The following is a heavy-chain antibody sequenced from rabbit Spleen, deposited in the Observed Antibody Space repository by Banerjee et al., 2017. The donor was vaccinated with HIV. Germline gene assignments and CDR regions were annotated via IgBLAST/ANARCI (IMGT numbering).Heavy chain of an antibody. D-gene: IGHD6-1*01. CDR2: IYAGKGRT. J-gene: IGHJ4*01. CDR1: GFPFSNKV. CDR3: TRGYTGYGYAYFNL. Sequence: QVMESGGGLVKLEGSRKLSCKASGFPFSNKVVMCWGRQAPGKGLEWIGTIYAGKGRTYYASWVNGRFTISSDNAQNTVDLQMNSLTAVDRAPYFCTRGYTGYGYAYFNLWGQGTLVTVS. V-gene: IGHV1S7*01.